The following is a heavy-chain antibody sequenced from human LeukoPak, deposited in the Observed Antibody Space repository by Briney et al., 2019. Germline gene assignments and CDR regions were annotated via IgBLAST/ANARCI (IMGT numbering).Heavy chain of an antibody. V-gene: IGHV3-23*01. J-gene: IGHJ6*02. D-gene: IGHD3-16*01. CDR1: GFTFSSYA. CDR3: ASGGYYCYYGMDV. Sequence: GGSLRLSCAASGFTFSSYAMSWVRQAPGKGLEWVSAISGSGGSTYYADSVKGRFTISRDNSKKTLYLQMNSLRAEDTAVYYCASGGYYCYYGMDVWGQGTTVTVSS. CDR2: ISGSGGST.